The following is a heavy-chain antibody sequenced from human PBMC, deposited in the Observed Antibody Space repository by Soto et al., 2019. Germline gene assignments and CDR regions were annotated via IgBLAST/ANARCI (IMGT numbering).Heavy chain of an antibody. J-gene: IGHJ4*02. CDR2: ITHSGST. CDR3: ARTSVRAWSY. CDR1: GGSFSGYY. V-gene: IGHV4-34*01. Sequence: SETLSLTCAVYGGSFSGYYWTWIRQPPGKGLEWIGEITHSGSTNYNPSLKSRVTISVDTSKNQFSLNLNSVTAADTAVYYCARTSVRAWSYWGQGTLVTVSS. D-gene: IGHD3-10*02.